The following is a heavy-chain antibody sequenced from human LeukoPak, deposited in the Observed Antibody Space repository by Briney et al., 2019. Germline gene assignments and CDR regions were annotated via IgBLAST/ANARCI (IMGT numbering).Heavy chain of an antibody. Sequence: SVKVSCKPSGGTFSSYAISWVRQAPGQGLEWMGRIIPILGIANYAQKFQGRVTITADKSTSTAYMELSSLRSEDTAVYYCARGGYSYGYFDYWGQGTLVTVSS. CDR2: IIPILGIA. J-gene: IGHJ4*02. CDR3: ARGGYSYGYFDY. D-gene: IGHD5-18*01. V-gene: IGHV1-69*04. CDR1: GGTFSSYA.